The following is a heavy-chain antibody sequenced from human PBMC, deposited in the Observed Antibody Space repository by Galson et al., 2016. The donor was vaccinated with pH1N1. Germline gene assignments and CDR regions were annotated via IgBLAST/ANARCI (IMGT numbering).Heavy chain of an antibody. D-gene: IGHD2-2*01. CDR1: GYSFSTYW. V-gene: IGHV5-51*01. J-gene: IGHJ6*03. CDR2: IYTGDSDT. Sequence: SGAEVTKPGESLKISCKGTGYSFSTYWIAWVRQMPGEGLEWMGIIYTGDSDTRYSPSFQGQVTISADKSISAAYLQWSSMQASDTAMYFCARLGIPATIDYHYYVDVWGKGTTVTVSS. CDR3: ARLGIPATIDYHYYVDV.